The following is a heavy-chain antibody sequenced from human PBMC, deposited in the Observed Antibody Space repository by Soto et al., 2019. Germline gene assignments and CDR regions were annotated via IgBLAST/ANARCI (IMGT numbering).Heavy chain of an antibody. D-gene: IGHD3-9*01. V-gene: IGHV4-34*01. CDR2: INHSGST. CDR3: ARGTPRYFDWLLRANWFDP. CDR1: GGSFSGYY. J-gene: IGHJ5*02. Sequence: SETLSLTCAVYGGSFSGYYWSWIRQPPGKGLEWIGEINHSGSTNYNPSLKSRVTISVDTSKNQFSLKLSSVTAADTAVYYCARGTPRYFDWLLRANWFDPWGQGTLVTVSS.